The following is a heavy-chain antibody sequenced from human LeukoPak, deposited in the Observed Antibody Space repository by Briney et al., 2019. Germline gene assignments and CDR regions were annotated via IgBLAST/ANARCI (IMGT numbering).Heavy chain of an antibody. V-gene: IGHV4-4*02. Sequence: PSGTLSLTCAVSGASIISNNWWSWVRQLSGKGLEWIGEIWHSGTTNYNPSLKSRVTISVDNSKNQFSLKLNSVTAADTAVYYCMGADYGGHWGQGTLVTVSS. J-gene: IGHJ4*02. CDR2: IWHSGTT. D-gene: IGHD4-17*01. CDR1: GASIISNNW. CDR3: MGADYGGH.